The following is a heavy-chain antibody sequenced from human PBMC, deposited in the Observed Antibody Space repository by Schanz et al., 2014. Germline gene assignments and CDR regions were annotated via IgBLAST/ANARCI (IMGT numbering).Heavy chain of an antibody. V-gene: IGHV3-33*08. CDR2: IWYDGSNK. Sequence: QVQLVESGGGLVKPGGSLRLSCAASGFTFSDYYMSWIRQAPGKGLEWVAIIWYDGSNKYYADSVKGRFTISRDNSKNTLYLQMNSLRAEDTAVYYCASSRTRYCSSTSCVPGAFDFWGQGTLVTVSS. J-gene: IGHJ3*01. CDR1: GFTFSDYY. CDR3: ASSRTRYCSSTSCVPGAFDF. D-gene: IGHD2-2*01.